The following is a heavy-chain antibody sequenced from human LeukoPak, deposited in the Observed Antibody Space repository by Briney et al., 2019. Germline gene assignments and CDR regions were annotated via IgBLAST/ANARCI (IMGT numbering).Heavy chain of an antibody. CDR1: GASISSYY. D-gene: IGHD5/OR15-5a*01. CDR3: ARTSFSIYHSPFGY. Sequence: SETLSLTCTVSGASISSYYWSWIRPPPGKGLEWIGYIHYSGSTNYNPPLKSRVTISLDTSKNKFSLKLSSLTASDTAVYYCARTSFSIYHSPFGYWGQGTLVTVSS. V-gene: IGHV4-59*01. CDR2: IHYSGST. J-gene: IGHJ4*02.